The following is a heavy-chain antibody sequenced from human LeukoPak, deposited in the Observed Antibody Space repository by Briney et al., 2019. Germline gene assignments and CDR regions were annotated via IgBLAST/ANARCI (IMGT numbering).Heavy chain of an antibody. Sequence: GGSLRLSCAASRFTFSRSEMNWVRQAPGKGLEWVSCISSGGTTKFYADSVKGRFTISRDNAKNSLYLQMDSLRAEDTAVYYCARDRRIVATTWVQGTLVTVSS. CDR2: ISSGGTTK. D-gene: IGHD5-12*01. CDR3: ARDRRIVATT. V-gene: IGHV3-48*03. J-gene: IGHJ5*02. CDR1: RFTFSRSE.